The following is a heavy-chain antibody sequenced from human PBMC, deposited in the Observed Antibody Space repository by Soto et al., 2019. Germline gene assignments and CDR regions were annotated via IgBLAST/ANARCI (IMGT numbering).Heavy chain of an antibody. CDR1: GFTFRDYS. J-gene: IGHJ5*01. V-gene: IGHV3-21*01. Sequence: GGSLRLSCAASGFTFRDYSLNWVRQAPGKGLEWVSSISSKSTFIHYADSVKGRFTISRNNAKNSLYLQMDSLRDDDTAVYFCARLGISALDSWGQGALVTVSS. D-gene: IGHD2-15*01. CDR2: ISSKSTFI. CDR3: ARLGISALDS.